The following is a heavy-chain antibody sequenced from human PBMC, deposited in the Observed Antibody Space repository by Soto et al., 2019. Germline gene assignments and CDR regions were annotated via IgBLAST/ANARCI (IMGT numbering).Heavy chain of an antibody. D-gene: IGHD1-26*01. V-gene: IGHV4-38-2*01. CDR2: IHHGGTT. Sequence: SETLSLTCAVSGYSISSGYYWGWIRQPPGKGLEWIGSIHHGGTTYFNPSLKNRVTILADTSKNQFSLRLTSVTAADTAVYYCARGSGSYPFDPWGQGTLVTVSS. CDR1: GYSISSGYY. CDR3: ARGSGSYPFDP. J-gene: IGHJ5*02.